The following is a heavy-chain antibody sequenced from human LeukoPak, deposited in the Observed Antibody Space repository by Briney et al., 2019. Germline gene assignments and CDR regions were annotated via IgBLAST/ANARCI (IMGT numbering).Heavy chain of an antibody. CDR2: FYNSGKI. J-gene: IGHJ6*03. D-gene: IGHD2-15*01. Sequence: SETLSLTCIVSGGSISNYYWSWLRQPAGKGLEWIGRFYNSGKINFNPSLKSRVTMSVDTSQKQFSLKLRSVTAADTAVYYCARDRPCSGGSCYMDVWGKGTTVTVSS. CDR1: GGSISNYY. V-gene: IGHV4-4*07. CDR3: ARDRPCSGGSCYMDV.